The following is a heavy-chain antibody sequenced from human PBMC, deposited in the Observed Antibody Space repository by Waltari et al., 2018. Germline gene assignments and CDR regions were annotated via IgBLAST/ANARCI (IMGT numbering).Heavy chain of an antibody. CDR3: VKVQPTAVVAYMDV. D-gene: IGHD2-15*01. Sequence: EVQLLESGGGLVQPGVSLRLSCAASGCTLSSYGMSWVRQAPGKGLEWVSVIYSGGGAYYADSVQGRFTISRDNSKNTLYLQMNSLRAEDTAVYYCVKVQPTAVVAYMDVWGKGTTVTVSS. CDR1: GCTLSSYG. V-gene: IGHV3-23*03. CDR2: IYSGGGA. J-gene: IGHJ6*03.